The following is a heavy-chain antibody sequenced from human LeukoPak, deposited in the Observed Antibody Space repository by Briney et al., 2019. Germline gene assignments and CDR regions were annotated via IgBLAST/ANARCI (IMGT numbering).Heavy chain of an antibody. CDR1: GFTFSSYW. CDR3: AKDLYHHLVVVAATTYDY. CDR2: INSDGSST. V-gene: IGHV3-74*01. J-gene: IGHJ4*02. Sequence: GGSLRLSCAASGFTFSSYWMHWVRQAPGKGLVWVSRINSDGSSTSYADSVKGRFTISRDNAKNTLYLQMNSLRAEDTAVYYCAKDLYHHLVVVAATTYDYWGQGTLVTVSS. D-gene: IGHD2-15*01.